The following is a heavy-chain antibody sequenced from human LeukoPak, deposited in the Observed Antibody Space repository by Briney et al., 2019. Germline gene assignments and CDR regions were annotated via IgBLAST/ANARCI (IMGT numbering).Heavy chain of an antibody. D-gene: IGHD6-13*01. V-gene: IGHV3-20*04. CDR3: ARMPRSSWYGEEVDY. CDR1: GFTFDDYG. CDR2: INWNGGST. Sequence: GGSLRLSCAASGFTFDDYGMSWVRQAPGKGLEWVSGINWNGGSTGYADSVKGRFTISRDNAKNSLYLQMNSLRAEDTAVYYCARMPRSSWYGEEVDYWGQGTLVTVSS. J-gene: IGHJ4*02.